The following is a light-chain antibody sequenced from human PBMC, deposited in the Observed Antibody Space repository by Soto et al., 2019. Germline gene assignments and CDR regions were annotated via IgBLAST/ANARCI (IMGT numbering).Light chain of an antibody. J-gene: IGKJ1*01. V-gene: IGKV3-20*01. CDR3: QQYGSSPPWT. CDR1: QSVSSSY. CDR2: GPS. Sequence: EIVLPQSPGTLSLSPGERATLSCRASQSVSSSYLAWYQQKPGQAPRLLIYGPSSRATGIPDRFSGSGSGTDFTFTISRREPEDFAVYYCQQYGSSPPWTFGQGTKVEIK.